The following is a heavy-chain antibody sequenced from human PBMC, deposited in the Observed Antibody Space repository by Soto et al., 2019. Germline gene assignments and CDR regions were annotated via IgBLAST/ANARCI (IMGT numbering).Heavy chain of an antibody. Sequence: SETLSLTCTVSGGSVSSESHYWSWIRQTPGKGLEWIGEINHSGSTNYNPSLKSRVTISVDTSKNQFSLKLSSVTAADTAVYYCARTSDYDILTGYYPDWFDPWGQGTLVTVSS. CDR2: INHSGST. J-gene: IGHJ5*02. V-gene: IGHV4-61*01. CDR3: ARTSDYDILTGYYPDWFDP. CDR1: GGSVSSESHY. D-gene: IGHD3-9*01.